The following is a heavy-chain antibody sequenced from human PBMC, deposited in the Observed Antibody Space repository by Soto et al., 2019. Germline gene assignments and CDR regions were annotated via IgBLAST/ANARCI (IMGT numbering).Heavy chain of an antibody. Sequence: QVQLVQSGAEVKKPGASVKVSCKASGYTFTSYGISWVRQAPGQGLEWMGWISAYNGNTNYAQKLQGRVTMTTDTSTSTAYMELRSRRSDATAVYYCARDHSSSWFNYYYYYMDVWGKGTTVTVSS. CDR1: GYTFTSYG. V-gene: IGHV1-18*01. D-gene: IGHD6-13*01. J-gene: IGHJ6*03. CDR3: ARDHSSSWFNYYYYYMDV. CDR2: ISAYNGNT.